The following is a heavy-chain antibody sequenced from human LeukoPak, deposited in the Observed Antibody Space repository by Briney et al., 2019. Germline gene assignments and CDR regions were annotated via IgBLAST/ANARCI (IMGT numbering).Heavy chain of an antibody. CDR1: GFTFDDYG. J-gene: IGHJ4*02. Sequence: PGGSLRLSCAASGFTFDDYGMSWVRRAPGKGLEWVSGINWNGGSTGYADSVKGRFTISRDNAKNSLYLQMNSLRAEDTALYYCARVDRFGYCSGGSCYQFDYWGQGTLVTVSS. D-gene: IGHD2-15*01. CDR2: INWNGGST. V-gene: IGHV3-20*04. CDR3: ARVDRFGYCSGGSCYQFDY.